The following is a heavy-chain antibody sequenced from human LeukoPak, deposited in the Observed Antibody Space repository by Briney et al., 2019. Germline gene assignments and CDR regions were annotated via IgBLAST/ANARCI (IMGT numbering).Heavy chain of an antibody. CDR1: GFTFSSYA. D-gene: IGHD3-10*01. CDR3: ATAYYYGSGSYIHY. Sequence: PGGSLRLSCAASGFTFSSYAMSWVRQAPGKGLEWVSAISGSGGNTYYADSAKGRFTISRDNSKNTLYLQMNSLRAEDTAVYYCATAYYYGSGSYIHYWGQGTLVTVSS. V-gene: IGHV3-23*01. J-gene: IGHJ4*02. CDR2: ISGSGGNT.